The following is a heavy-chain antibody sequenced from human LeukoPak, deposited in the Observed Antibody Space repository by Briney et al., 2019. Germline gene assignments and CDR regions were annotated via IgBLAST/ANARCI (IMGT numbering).Heavy chain of an antibody. CDR3: ATWYSTYY. J-gene: IGHJ4*02. Sequence: GGSLRLSCAASGFTFSSYAMSWVRQAPGKGLEWVANIKQDGSEKYYADSVKGRFTISRDNAKNSLFLQMNSLRAEDTAVYYCATWYSTYYWGQGTLVTVSS. V-gene: IGHV3-7*01. D-gene: IGHD2-21*01. CDR2: IKQDGSEK. CDR1: GFTFSSYA.